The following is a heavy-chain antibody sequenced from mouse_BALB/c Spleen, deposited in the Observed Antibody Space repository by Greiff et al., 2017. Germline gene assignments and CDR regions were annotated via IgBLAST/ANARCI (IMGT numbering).Heavy chain of an antibody. J-gene: IGHJ4*01. D-gene: IGHD4-1*01. CDR3: RSWVYAMDY. CDR1: GYTFTSYW. Sequence: LQQPGSELVRPGASVKLSCKASGYTFTSYWMHWVKQRPGQGLEWIGNIYPGSGSTNYDEKFKSKATLTVDTSSSTAYMQLSSLTSEDSAVYYCRSWVYAMDYWGQGTSVTVSS. CDR2: IYPGSGST. V-gene: IGHV1S22*01.